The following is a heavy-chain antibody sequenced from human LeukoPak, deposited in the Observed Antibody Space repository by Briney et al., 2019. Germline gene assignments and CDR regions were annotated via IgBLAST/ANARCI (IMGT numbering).Heavy chain of an antibody. CDR1: RFTFSSYW. V-gene: IGHV3-74*01. CDR2: INSDGSST. Sequence: GGSLRLSCAASRFTFSSYWMHWVRQAPGKGLVWVSRINSDGSSTSYADSVEGRFTISRDNAKNTLYLQMNSLRAEDTAVYYCARVVSSSWYERDAFDIWGQGTMVTVSS. CDR3: ARVVSSSWYERDAFDI. J-gene: IGHJ3*02. D-gene: IGHD6-13*01.